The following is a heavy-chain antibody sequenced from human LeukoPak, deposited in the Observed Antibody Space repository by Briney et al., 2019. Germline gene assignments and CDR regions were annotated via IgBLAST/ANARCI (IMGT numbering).Heavy chain of an antibody. CDR3: TTGEYSYGYRN. CDR2: IKSKTDGGTT. D-gene: IGHD5-18*01. J-gene: IGHJ4*02. V-gene: IGHV3-15*01. CDR1: GFTFSSYA. Sequence: GGSLRLSCAASGFTFSSYAMSWVRQAPGKGLEWVGRIKSKTDGGTTDYAAPVKGRFTISRDDSKNTLYLQMNSLKTEDTAVYYCTTGEYSYGYRNWGQGTLVTVSS.